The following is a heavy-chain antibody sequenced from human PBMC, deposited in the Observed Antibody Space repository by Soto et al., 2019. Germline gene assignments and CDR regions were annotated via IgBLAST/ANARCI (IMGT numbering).Heavy chain of an antibody. CDR1: GGSISSGDYY. V-gene: IGHV4-30-4*01. J-gene: IGHJ6*02. CDR3: ARDLTGLQPYYYCYGMDV. CDR2: IYYSGST. D-gene: IGHD1-1*01. Sequence: QVQLQESGPGLVKPSQTLSLTCTVSGGSISSGDYYWSWIRQPPGKGLEWIGYIYYSGSTYYNPSLKSRVTISVDTSKNQFSLKLSSVTPAHTAVYYCARDLTGLQPYYYCYGMDVWGQGTTVTVSS.